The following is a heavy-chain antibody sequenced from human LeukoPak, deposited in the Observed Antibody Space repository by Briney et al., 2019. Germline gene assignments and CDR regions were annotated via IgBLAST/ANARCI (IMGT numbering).Heavy chain of an antibody. Sequence: GESLKISCKGSGYTFTSYWIGWVRQMPGKGLEWMGIIYPGDSDTRYSPSFQGQVTISADKSISTAYLQWSSLKASDTAMYYCARAQSSGGPLRKGPKLAKFDPWGQGTLVTVSS. J-gene: IGHJ5*02. CDR1: GYTFTSYW. CDR3: ARAQSSGGPLRKGPKLAKFDP. V-gene: IGHV5-51*01. CDR2: IYPGDSDT. D-gene: IGHD3-10*01.